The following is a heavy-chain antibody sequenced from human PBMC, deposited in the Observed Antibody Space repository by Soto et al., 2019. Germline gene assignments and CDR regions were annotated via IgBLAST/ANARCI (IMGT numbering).Heavy chain of an antibody. CDR2: IYYSGST. D-gene: IGHD4-17*01. Sequence: QVQLQESGPGLVKPSQTLSLPCTVSGGSISSGGYYWSWIRQHPGKGLEWIGYIYYSGSTYYNPSLTSRVTISVDTSKNQFSLKLSSVTAADTAVYYCARVYGEAQPLHSVWFDPWGQGTLVTVSS. CDR3: ARVYGEAQPLHSVWFDP. CDR1: GGSISSGGYY. J-gene: IGHJ5*02. V-gene: IGHV4-31*03.